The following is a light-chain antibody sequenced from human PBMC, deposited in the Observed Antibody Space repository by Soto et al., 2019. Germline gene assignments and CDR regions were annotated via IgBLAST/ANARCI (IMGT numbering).Light chain of an antibody. CDR3: MQALQTPRNT. Sequence: DIVMTQSPLSLAVTPGEPASISCRSSQSLLQSNGYNYLDWYLQKPGQSPQLLIYLASNRASGVPDRFSGSASGTDFTLKISGVEAEDVGVYYCMQALQTPRNTFGQGTRLEIK. J-gene: IGKJ5*01. CDR1: QSLLQSNGYNY. V-gene: IGKV2-28*01. CDR2: LAS.